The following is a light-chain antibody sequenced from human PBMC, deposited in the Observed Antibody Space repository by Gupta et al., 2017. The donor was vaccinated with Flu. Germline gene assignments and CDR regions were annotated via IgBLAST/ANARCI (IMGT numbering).Light chain of an antibody. V-gene: IGLV3-25*02. CDR3: QSADITGASRV. CDR1: ALSKQY. Sequence: SQLTQAPAMSVSPGQTATITCSGSALSKQYVYWYRQRPGQAPVLLIYKDTERASGIPDRISGSSAGTRVTLTIRGVQTEDEADYYCQSADITGASRVFGGGT. J-gene: IGLJ3*02. CDR2: KDT.